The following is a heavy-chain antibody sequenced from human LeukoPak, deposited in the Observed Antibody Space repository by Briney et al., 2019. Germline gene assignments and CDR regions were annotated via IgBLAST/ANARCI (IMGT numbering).Heavy chain of an antibody. Sequence: GGSLRLSCAASGFTVSSNYMSWVRKAPGKGLEWVSVIYSGGSTYYADSVKGRFTIFRDNSKNTLYLQMNSLRAEDTAVYYCARAGDSSGWGYFDYWGQGTLVTVSS. CDR3: ARAGDSSGWGYFDY. CDR1: GFTVSSNY. CDR2: IYSGGST. V-gene: IGHV3-53*01. J-gene: IGHJ4*02. D-gene: IGHD6-19*01.